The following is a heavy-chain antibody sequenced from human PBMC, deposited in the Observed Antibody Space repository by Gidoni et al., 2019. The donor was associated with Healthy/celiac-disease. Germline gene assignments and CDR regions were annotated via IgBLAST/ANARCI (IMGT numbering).Heavy chain of an antibody. J-gene: IGHJ4*02. CDR3: ARDAVGAGEFDY. V-gene: IGHV3-21*01. D-gene: IGHD1-26*01. Sequence: EVQLVESGGGLVQPGGSLIPPCSASGFTFSSYSMNWVRQAPGKGLEWVSSISSSSSYIYYADSVKGRFTISRDNAKNSLYLQMNSLRAEDTAVYYCARDAVGAGEFDYWGQGTLVTVSS. CDR1: GFTFSSYS. CDR2: ISSSSSYI.